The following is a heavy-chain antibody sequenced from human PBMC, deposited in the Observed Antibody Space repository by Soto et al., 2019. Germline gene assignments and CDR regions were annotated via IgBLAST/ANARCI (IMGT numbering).Heavy chain of an antibody. V-gene: IGHV3-30*18. CDR1: GFSLSNNG. D-gene: IGHD3-22*01. Sequence: LRLSCAASGFSLSNNGMHWVRQAPGKGLEWVAVISYDGNNKYYADSVKGRFTISRDNSKNTVYLEMNNLRAEDTAMYYCAKGGSGNYLTYYYYYGMDVWVQGTTVTVSS. J-gene: IGHJ6*02. CDR2: ISYDGNNK. CDR3: AKGGSGNYLTYYYYYGMDV.